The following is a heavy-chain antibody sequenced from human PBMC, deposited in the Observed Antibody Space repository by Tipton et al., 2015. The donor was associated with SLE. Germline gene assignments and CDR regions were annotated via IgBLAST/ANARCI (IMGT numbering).Heavy chain of an antibody. CDR3: ASRATMTSFYYGLDD. D-gene: IGHD5-12*01. V-gene: IGHV1-46*01. Sequence: QLVQSGAEVKKPGASVKVSCKASGYTFTSYYMHWVRQAPGQGLEWMGIINPSGGSTSYAPKFQGRVTITTDESTTTAYMELSGLRSEDTAVYYCASRATMTSFYYGLDDWGQGTTVTVSS. CDR1: GYTFTSYY. J-gene: IGHJ6*02. CDR2: INPSGGST.